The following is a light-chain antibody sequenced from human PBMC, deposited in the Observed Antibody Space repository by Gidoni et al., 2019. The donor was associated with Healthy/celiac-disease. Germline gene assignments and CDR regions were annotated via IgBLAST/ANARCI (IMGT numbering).Light chain of an antibody. J-gene: IGKJ4*01. V-gene: IGKV3-20*01. Sequence: EIVLTQSPGTLSLSPGERATLSCRASQSGSSSYLHWYQQTPGQAPRTLIYGSSSRATDIPDRFSCSGSVTYFTLTISRPEPEDFSVYYCQQYGSSPPLTFGGGTKVEIK. CDR1: QSGSSSY. CDR3: QQYGSSPPLT. CDR2: GSS.